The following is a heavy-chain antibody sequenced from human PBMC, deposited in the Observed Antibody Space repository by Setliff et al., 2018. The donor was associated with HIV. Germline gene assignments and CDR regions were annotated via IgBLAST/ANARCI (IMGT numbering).Heavy chain of an antibody. Sequence: SETLSLTCTVSGDSISSSSYYWGWIRQSPGKGLEWIGNIYHSVNTYYNPSLKSRVTISADATKNQFSLKLTSVTAADTAVYYCASIWFGESKPLDSWGQGMLVTVSS. D-gene: IGHD3-10*01. CDR2: IYHSVNT. CDR1: GDSISSSSYY. V-gene: IGHV4-39*07. CDR3: ASIWFGESKPLDS. J-gene: IGHJ4*02.